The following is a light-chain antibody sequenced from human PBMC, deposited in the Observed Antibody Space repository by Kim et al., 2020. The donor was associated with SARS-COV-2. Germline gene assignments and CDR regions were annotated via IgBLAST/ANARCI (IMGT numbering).Light chain of an antibody. CDR3: QTWGTGIGL. CDR2: LNSDGSH. V-gene: IGLV4-69*02. CDR1: SGHSDYA. J-gene: IGLJ3*02. Sequence: QPVLTQSPSASASLGASVKLTCTLSSGHSDYAIAWHQQQPEKGPRYLMKLNSDGSHSKGDGIPDRFSGSSSGAERYLIISSLQSDDEADYYCQTWGTGIGLFGGGTQLTVL.